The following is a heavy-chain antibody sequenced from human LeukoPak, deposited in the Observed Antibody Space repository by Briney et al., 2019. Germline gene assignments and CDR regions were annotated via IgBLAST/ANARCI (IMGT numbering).Heavy chain of an antibody. CDR1: GYAFSIYG. CDR2: ISTYKGDT. CDR3: ARDRTYDILTGYYGVQSEMYYFDY. V-gene: IGHV1-18*01. D-gene: IGHD3-9*01. Sequence: ASVKVSCKASGYAFSIYGISWVRQAPGQGLEWMGWISTYKGDTNYAQKLQGRVTMTTDTSTSTAYMELRSLRSDDTAVYYCARDRTYDILTGYYGVQSEMYYFDYWGQGTLVTVSS. J-gene: IGHJ4*02.